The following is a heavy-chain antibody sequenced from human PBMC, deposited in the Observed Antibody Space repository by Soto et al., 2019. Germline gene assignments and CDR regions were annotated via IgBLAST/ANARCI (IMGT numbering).Heavy chain of an antibody. J-gene: IGHJ6*02. D-gene: IGHD3-16*02. CDR3: ARVSYVWGSYRQHYYYGMDF. Sequence: QVQLVQSGAEVMKPGSSVKVSCTASGGTFSSYAISWVRQAPGHGLEWMGGIIPIFGTANYAQKCQGRVTITADESTSTAYMEVSSMRSEDTPVYYCARVSYVWGSYRQHYYYGMDFWGQGTTVTVSS. V-gene: IGHV1-69*01. CDR1: GGTFSSYA. CDR2: IIPIFGTA.